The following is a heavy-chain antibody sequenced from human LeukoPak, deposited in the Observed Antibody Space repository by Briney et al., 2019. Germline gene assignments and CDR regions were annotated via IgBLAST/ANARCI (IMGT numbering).Heavy chain of an antibody. Sequence: GGSLRLSCAAPGFTFSSYAMSWVRQAPGKGLEWVSPISGSGGSTYYADSVKGRFTISRDNSKNTLYLQMNSLRAEDTAVYYCAKACDNVEYSSSSKINWFDPWGQGTLVTVSS. D-gene: IGHD6-6*01. J-gene: IGHJ5*02. CDR1: GFTFSSYA. V-gene: IGHV3-23*01. CDR3: AKACDNVEYSSSSKINWFDP. CDR2: ISGSGGST.